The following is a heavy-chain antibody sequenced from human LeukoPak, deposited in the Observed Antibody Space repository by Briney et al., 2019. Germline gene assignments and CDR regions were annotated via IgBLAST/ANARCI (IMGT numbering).Heavy chain of an antibody. CDR1: GGSFSGYY. J-gene: IGHJ6*02. CDR2: IDHSGST. V-gene: IGHV4-34*01. Sequence: PSETLSLTCAVYGGSFSGYYWSWIRQPPGKGLEWIGEIDHSGSTNYNPSLKSRVTISVGTSKNQCSLKLSSVTAAATAVYYCARGRYYGSGSYYPYYYYYGMDVWGQGTTVTVSS. CDR3: ARGRYYGSGSYYPYYYYYGMDV. D-gene: IGHD3-10*01.